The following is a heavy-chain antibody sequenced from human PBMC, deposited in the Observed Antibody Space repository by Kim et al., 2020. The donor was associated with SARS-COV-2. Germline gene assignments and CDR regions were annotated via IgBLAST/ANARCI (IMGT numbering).Heavy chain of an antibody. CDR1: GFTFSSYS. CDR3: ARGINDYAPDGFDP. CDR2: ISSSSSYI. V-gene: IGHV3-21*01. D-gene: IGHD3-16*01. Sequence: GGSLRLSCAASGFTFSSYSMNWVRQAPGKGLEWVSSISSSSSYIYYADSVKGRFTISRDNAKNSLYLQMNSLRAEDTAVYYCARGINDYAPDGFDPWGQGTLVTVSS. J-gene: IGHJ5*02.